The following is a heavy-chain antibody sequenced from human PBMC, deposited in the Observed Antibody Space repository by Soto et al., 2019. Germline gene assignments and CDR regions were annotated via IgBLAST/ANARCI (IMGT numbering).Heavy chain of an antibody. CDR3: ARHVEDTAMVMSYWFDP. D-gene: IGHD5-18*01. J-gene: IGHJ5*02. V-gene: IGHV4-39*01. CDR1: GGSISSSSYY. Sequence: QLQLQESGPGLVKPSETLSLTCTVSGGSISSSSYYWGWIRQPPGKGLEWIGSIYYSGSTYYNPSLKSRVTISVDTSKNQFSLKLSSVTAADTAVYYCARHVEDTAMVMSYWFDPWGQGTLVTVSS. CDR2: IYYSGST.